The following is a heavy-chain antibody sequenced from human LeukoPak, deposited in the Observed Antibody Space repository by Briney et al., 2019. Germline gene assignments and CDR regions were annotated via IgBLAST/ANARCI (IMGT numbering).Heavy chain of an antibody. Sequence: PSETLSLTCAVYGGSFSPYYWSWIRQPPDKGLEWIGEINHSRSTNYNPSLKSRVTISVDTSKNQFSLKLSSVTTADTAVYYCARGSGNDYYGSGPIDKWFDPWGQGTLVTVSS. V-gene: IGHV4-34*01. CDR1: GGSFSPYY. CDR2: INHSRST. J-gene: IGHJ5*02. D-gene: IGHD3-10*01. CDR3: ARGSGNDYYGSGPIDKWFDP.